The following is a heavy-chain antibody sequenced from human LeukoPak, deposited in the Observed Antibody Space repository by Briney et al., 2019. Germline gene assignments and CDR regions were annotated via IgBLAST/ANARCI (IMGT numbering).Heavy chain of an antibody. CDR3: TYNYDSSGYFGY. Sequence: GGSLRLSCAASGFNFSNAWMSWVRQAPGKGLEWVGRIKSKTDGGTTDYAAPVKGRFTISRDDSKNTLYLQMNSLKTEDTAVYYCTYNYDSSGYFGYWGQGTLVTVSS. J-gene: IGHJ4*02. CDR1: GFNFSNAW. V-gene: IGHV3-15*01. D-gene: IGHD3-22*01. CDR2: IKSKTDGGTT.